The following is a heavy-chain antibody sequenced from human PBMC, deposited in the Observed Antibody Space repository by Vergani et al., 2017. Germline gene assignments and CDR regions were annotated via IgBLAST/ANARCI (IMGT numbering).Heavy chain of an antibody. J-gene: IGHJ4*02. CDR2: ISFDGTNE. D-gene: IGHD4-17*01. Sequence: QVQLVESGGGVVQPGTSLRLSCVVSGFALNRHAMYWVRQAPGKGLEWVVGISFDGTNEYYPDLVKGRFTISRDIDKNTLDLQVRSLRLEDTGVYHCVSDRFLCAGGRCSTEAWDYWGQGTPVTVSS. V-gene: IGHV3-30-3*01. CDR1: GFALNRHA. CDR3: VSDRFLCAGGRCSTEAWDY.